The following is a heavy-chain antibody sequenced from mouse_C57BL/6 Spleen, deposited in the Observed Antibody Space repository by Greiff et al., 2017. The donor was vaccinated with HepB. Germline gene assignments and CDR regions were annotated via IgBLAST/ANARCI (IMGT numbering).Heavy chain of an antibody. J-gene: IGHJ3*01. CDR2: ISNGGGST. CDR1: GFTFSDYY. D-gene: IGHD2-4*01. Sequence: EVKLVESGGGLVQPGGSLKLSCAASGFTFSDYYMYWVRQTPEKRLEWVAYISNGGGSTYYPDTVKGRFTISRDNAKNTLYLQMSLLKSEDTAMYYCARLYYDYDEFAYWGQGTLVTVSA. CDR3: ARLYYDYDEFAY. V-gene: IGHV5-12*01.